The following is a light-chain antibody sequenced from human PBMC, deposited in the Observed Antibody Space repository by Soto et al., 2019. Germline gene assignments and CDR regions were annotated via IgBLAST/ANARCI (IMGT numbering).Light chain of an antibody. V-gene: IGLV2-14*01. J-gene: IGLJ1*01. Sequence: SVLTQPASASGSPGQSITISCTGTSSDVGGYKYVSWYQQHPDKAPKLIIYDVTNRPSGISNRFSGSKSGNTASLTISGLQAEDEADYYCSSYTSSSSYVFGTGTKVTVL. CDR3: SSYTSSSSYV. CDR1: SSDVGGYKY. CDR2: DVT.